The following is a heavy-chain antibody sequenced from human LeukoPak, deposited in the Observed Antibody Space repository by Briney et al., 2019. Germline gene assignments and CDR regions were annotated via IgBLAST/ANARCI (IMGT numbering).Heavy chain of an antibody. J-gene: IGHJ4*02. D-gene: IGHD3-22*01. CDR1: GGSISTFY. CDR3: ARVDYDSSGYFDH. CDR2: VYYSGST. V-gene: IGHV4-59*01. Sequence: PSETLSLTCTVSGGSISTFYWSWLRQPPGKQLEWIGYVYYSGSTNYNPSFKTRVTISVDTSKNQFSLKLSSVTPADTAVYYCARVDYDSSGYFDHWGQGTLVTVSS.